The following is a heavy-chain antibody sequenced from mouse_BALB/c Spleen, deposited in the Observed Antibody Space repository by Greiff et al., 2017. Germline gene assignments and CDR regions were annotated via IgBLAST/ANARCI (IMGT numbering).Heavy chain of an antibody. CDR1: GFAFTDYY. V-gene: IGHV7-3*02. CDR3: ARHDYSGAMDY. J-gene: IGHJ4*01. CDR2: IRNKANGYTT. Sequence: EVKVVESGGGLVQPGGSLRLSCATSGFAFTDYYMSWVRQPPGKALEWLGFIRNKANGYTTEYSASVKGRFTISRDNSQSILYLQMNTLRAEDSATYYCARHDYSGAMDYWGQGTSVTVSS. D-gene: IGHD1-1*01.